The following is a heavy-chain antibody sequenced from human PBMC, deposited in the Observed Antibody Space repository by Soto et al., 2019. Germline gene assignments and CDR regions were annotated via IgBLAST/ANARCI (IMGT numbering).Heavy chain of an antibody. V-gene: IGHV4-39*01. CDR2: IYYSGST. CDR3: ARHSRGSSHIEPYYFDY. J-gene: IGHJ4*02. D-gene: IGHD1-26*01. Sequence: QLQLQESGPGLVKPSETLSLTCTVSGGSISSSSYYWGWIRQPPGKGLEWIGSIYYSGSTYYNPSLKRRVTISVDTSKNQFSLKLSSVTAADTAVYYCARHSRGSSHIEPYYFDYWGQGTLVTVSS. CDR1: GGSISSSSYY.